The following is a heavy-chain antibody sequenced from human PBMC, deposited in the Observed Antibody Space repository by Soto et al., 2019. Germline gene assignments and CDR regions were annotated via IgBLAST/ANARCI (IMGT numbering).Heavy chain of an antibody. CDR1: GFTFSDYN. CDR2: ITSDGTTK. Sequence: EVQLVESGGGLVQPGGSLRLSCAASGFTFSDYNMNWVRQAPGKGLEWISYITSDGTTKYYADSVKGRFTVSRDNAQNSLYLQMNSLRAEDTAVYYCARDRNSILGWPYWGQGTLVTVSS. J-gene: IGHJ4*02. CDR3: ARDRNSILGWPY. V-gene: IGHV3-48*04. D-gene: IGHD3-3*01.